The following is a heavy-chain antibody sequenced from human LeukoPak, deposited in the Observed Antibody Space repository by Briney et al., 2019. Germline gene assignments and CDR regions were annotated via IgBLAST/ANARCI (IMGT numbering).Heavy chain of an antibody. V-gene: IGHV4-38-2*01. CDR2: IYHTGST. CDR1: GYLISSGYY. D-gene: IGHD2-15*01. Sequence: SETLSLTCAVSGYLISSGYYWGWIRQPPGKGLEWIGNIYHTGSTYYNPSLKSRVTISVDTSKNQFSLKLSSVTAADTAVYYCASDGSCSALCLGNYWGQGTLVTVSS. J-gene: IGHJ4*02. CDR3: ASDGSCSALCLGNY.